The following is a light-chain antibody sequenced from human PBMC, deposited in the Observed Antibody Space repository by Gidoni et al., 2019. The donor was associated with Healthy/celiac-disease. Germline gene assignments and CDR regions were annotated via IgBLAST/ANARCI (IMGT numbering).Light chain of an antibody. J-gene: IGKJ2*01. Sequence: EIVMTQYPATLSVSPGERATLSCRASQSVSSNLAWYQQKPGQAPRLLIYGASTRATGIPARFSGSGSGTEFTLTISSLQSEDFAVYYCQQYNNWPRGYTFGQGTKLEIK. CDR1: QSVSSN. CDR3: QQYNNWPRGYT. CDR2: GAS. V-gene: IGKV3-15*01.